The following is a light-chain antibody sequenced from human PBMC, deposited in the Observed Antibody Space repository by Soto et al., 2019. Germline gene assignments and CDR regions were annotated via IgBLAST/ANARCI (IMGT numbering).Light chain of an antibody. J-gene: IGLJ3*02. CDR1: RSDVGGYAY. CDR3: CSYEGSYTWV. CDR2: DVS. Sequence: QSALTQPRSVSGPPGQSVSISCSGTRSDVGGYAYISWYQQHPGKVPKLIIYDVSKRPSGVPDRFSGSKSGNTASLTISGLQAEDEADYYCCSYEGSYTWVFGGGTKLTVL. V-gene: IGLV2-11*01.